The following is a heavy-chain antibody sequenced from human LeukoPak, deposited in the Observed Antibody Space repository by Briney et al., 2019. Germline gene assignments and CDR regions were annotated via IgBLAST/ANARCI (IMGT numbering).Heavy chain of an antibody. J-gene: IGHJ4*02. CDR3: ARPGGYRTRYYFDY. V-gene: IGHV3-74*01. D-gene: IGHD2-15*01. Sequence: SGGSLRLSCAASGFTFSSYWMHWVRQPPGKGLVWVSRINSDGSSTSYADSVKGRFTTSRDNAKNTLYLQMNSLRAEDTAVYYCARPGGYRTRYYFDYWGQGTLVTVSS. CDR1: GFTFSSYW. CDR2: INSDGSST.